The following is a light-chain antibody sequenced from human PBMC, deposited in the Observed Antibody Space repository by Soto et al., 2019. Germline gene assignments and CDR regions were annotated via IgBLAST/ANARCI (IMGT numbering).Light chain of an antibody. CDR1: SNDVGGDNY. Sequence: QSALTQPASVSGFRGQSITISCTGTSNDVGGDNYVSWYQQHPGKAPKLIMYDVTDRPSDLSNRFSGTKSGNTASLTISGLRAEDEGDYYCSSYTSSSTDVFGTGTKLTVL. J-gene: IGLJ1*01. CDR2: DVT. CDR3: SSYTSSSTDV. V-gene: IGLV2-14*01.